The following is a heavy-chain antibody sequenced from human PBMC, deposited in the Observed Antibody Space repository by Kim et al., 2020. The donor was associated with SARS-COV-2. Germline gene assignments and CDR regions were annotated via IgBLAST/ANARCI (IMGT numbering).Heavy chain of an antibody. CDR2: IYYSGST. CDR1: GGSISSGGYY. Sequence: SETLSLTCTVSGGSISSGGYYWSWIRQHPGKGLEWIGYIYYSGSTYYNPSLKSRVTISVDTSKNQFSLKLSSVTAADTAVYYCARVREPTYGDYATDAFDIWGQGTMVTVSS. CDR3: ARVREPTYGDYATDAFDI. D-gene: IGHD4-17*01. V-gene: IGHV4-31*03. J-gene: IGHJ3*02.